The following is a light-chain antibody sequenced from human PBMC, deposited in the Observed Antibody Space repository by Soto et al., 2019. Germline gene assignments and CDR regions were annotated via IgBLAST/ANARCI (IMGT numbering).Light chain of an antibody. V-gene: IGKV1-5*03. J-gene: IGKJ1*01. CDR2: KAS. Sequence: DIQMTQSPSTLSGSVGDRVTINCRASQTISSWLAWYQQKPGKAPKLLIYKASTLKSGVPSRFSGSGSGTEFTLTISSLQSDDFATYYCQHYNSYSHAFGQGTKVELK. CDR1: QTISSW. CDR3: QHYNSYSHA.